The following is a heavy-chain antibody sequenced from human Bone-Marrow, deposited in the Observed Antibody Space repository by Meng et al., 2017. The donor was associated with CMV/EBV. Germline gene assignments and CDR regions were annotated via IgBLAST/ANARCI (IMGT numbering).Heavy chain of an antibody. D-gene: IGHD4-11*01. CDR3: ARDSDYSNYNWFDT. J-gene: IGHJ5*02. CDR2: IRSKAYGGTT. V-gene: IGHV3-49*04. CDR1: GFTFGDYA. Sequence: GESLKISCTASGFTFGDYAMSWVRQAPGKGLEWVGFIRSKAYGGTTEYAASVKGRFTISRDNAKNSLYLQMNSLRAEDTAVYYCARDSDYSNYNWFDTWGQGTLVTVSS.